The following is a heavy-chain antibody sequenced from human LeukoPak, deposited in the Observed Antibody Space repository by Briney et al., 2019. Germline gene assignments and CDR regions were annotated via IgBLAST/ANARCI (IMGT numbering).Heavy chain of an antibody. Sequence: GGSLRLSCAASGFTFSSYAMSWVRQAPGKGLVWVSRINSDGSSTSYADSVKGRFTISRDNSKNTLYLQMNSLRAEDTAVYYCAKDLTMVRGVITPWGYWGQGTLVTVSS. J-gene: IGHJ4*02. CDR3: AKDLTMVRGVITPWGY. V-gene: IGHV3-23*01. D-gene: IGHD3-10*01. CDR2: INSDGSST. CDR1: GFTFSSYA.